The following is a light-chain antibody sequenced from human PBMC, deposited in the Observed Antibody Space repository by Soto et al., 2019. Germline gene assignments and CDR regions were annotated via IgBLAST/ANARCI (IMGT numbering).Light chain of an antibody. Sequence: QSVLTQPASLSGAPGPSITISCPGTSSDVGSYNRVSWYQQHPGKAPKLMIYEGSKRPSGVSNRFSGSKSGNTASLTISGLQAEDEADYYCCSYAGSVVFGGGTKVTVL. CDR3: CSYAGSVV. V-gene: IGLV2-23*01. CDR2: EGS. CDR1: SSDVGSYNR. J-gene: IGLJ2*01.